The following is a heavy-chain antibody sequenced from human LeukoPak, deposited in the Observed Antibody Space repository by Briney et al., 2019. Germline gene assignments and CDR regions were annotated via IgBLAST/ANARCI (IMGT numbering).Heavy chain of an antibody. CDR3: VRSSTYHLFDD. D-gene: IGHD2-15*01. CDR2: MYYSGST. J-gene: IGHJ4*02. CDR1: GGSISSYY. V-gene: IGHV4-59*08. Sequence: SETLSLTCAVSGGSISSYYCSWIRQPPGKGLEWIGYMYYSGSTNYNPSLKSRVTISVDTSKNQFSLKLSSVTAADTAVYYCVRSSTYHLFDDWGQGTLVTVSS.